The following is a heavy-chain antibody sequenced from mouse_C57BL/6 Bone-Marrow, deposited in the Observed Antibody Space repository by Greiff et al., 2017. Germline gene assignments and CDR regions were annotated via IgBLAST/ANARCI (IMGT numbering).Heavy chain of an antibody. V-gene: IGHV1-72*01. Sequence: VQLLQPGADLVKPGASVKLSCEASGFTFTSYWMHWVQQRPGRGLEWIGRIVPNSGGTKYNEKFKRRATLSVDKPYSTPYMQLSSLTSEDSAVYYCAHGNYFYWYFDGWGTGTTVTVSS. J-gene: IGHJ1*03. CDR3: AHGNYFYWYFDG. CDR2: IVPNSGGT. CDR1: GFTFTSYW. D-gene: IGHD2-1*01.